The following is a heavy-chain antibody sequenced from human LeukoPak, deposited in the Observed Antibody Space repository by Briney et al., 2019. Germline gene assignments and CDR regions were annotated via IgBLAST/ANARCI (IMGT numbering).Heavy chain of an antibody. CDR1: GFAVSSNY. CDR3: ANAPSSSWSPYYYYGMDV. CDR2: IYSGGSGST. V-gene: IGHV3-53*01. J-gene: IGHJ6*02. D-gene: IGHD6-13*01. Sequence: GGSLRLSCAASGFAVSSNYMGWVRQAPGKGLEWVSVIYSGGSGSTWFADSMKGRFTISRDNSKNTLYLQMNTLRAEDTAVYYCANAPSSSWSPYYYYGMDVWGQGTTVTVSS.